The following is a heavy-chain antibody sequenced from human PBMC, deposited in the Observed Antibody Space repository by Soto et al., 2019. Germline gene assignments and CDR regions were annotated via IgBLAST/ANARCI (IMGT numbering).Heavy chain of an antibody. J-gene: IGHJ5*02. CDR2: IYYSGST. CDR3: ARDPWSGYNNRFDP. D-gene: IGHD3-3*01. Sequence: PSETLSLTCTVSGGSISSYYWSWIRQPPGKGLEWIGYIYYSGSTNYNPSLKSRVTISVDTSKNQFSLKLSSVTAADTAVYYCARDPWSGYNNRFDPWGQGTLVTVSS. V-gene: IGHV4-59*01. CDR1: GGSISSYY.